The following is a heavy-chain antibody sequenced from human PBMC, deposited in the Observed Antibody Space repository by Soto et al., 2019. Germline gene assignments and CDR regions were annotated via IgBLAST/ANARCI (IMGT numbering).Heavy chain of an antibody. Sequence: QVQLQESGPGLVKPSGTLSLTCAVSGGSISSSNWWRWVRQPPGKGLEWIGEIYHSGSTNYNPSPKSRVTISVDKSNNQFSLTLSSVTAADTAVYYCARVSGSYYYGMDVWGQGTTVTVSS. CDR1: GGSISSSNW. J-gene: IGHJ6*02. D-gene: IGHD3-10*01. CDR3: ARVSGSYYYGMDV. CDR2: IYHSGST. V-gene: IGHV4-4*02.